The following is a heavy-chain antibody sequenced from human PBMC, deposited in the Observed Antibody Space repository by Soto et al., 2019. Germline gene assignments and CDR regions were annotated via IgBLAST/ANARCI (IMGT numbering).Heavy chain of an antibody. CDR1: GYNFTSYG. J-gene: IGHJ3*02. D-gene: IGHD6-19*01. CDR3: ARDLYYSSGRYFDHDAFDI. Sequence: QVQLVQSGADVKKPGASVKVSCKASGYNFTSYGISWVRQAPGQGLEWMGWISPHNDRTKYARRFQDRVTMTTETPTSTVYMELGSLRSDDTAVYYWARDLYYSSGRYFDHDAFDIWGKWTVVTVSS. CDR2: ISPHNDRT. V-gene: IGHV1-18*01.